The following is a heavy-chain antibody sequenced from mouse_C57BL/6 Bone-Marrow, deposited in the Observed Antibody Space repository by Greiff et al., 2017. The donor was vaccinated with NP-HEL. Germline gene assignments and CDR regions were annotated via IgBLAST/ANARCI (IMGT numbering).Heavy chain of an antibody. V-gene: IGHV14-4*01. CDR3: TTPGITTVGATDYYAMDY. D-gene: IGHD1-1*01. J-gene: IGHJ4*01. CDR2: LDPENGYT. Sequence: VQLQQSGAELVRPGASVKLSCTASGFNIKDDYMHWVKQRPEQGLVWIGWLDPENGYTYYASKFQGKVTITADTSSNTAYLQLSSLTDEDSAVYYSTTPGITTVGATDYYAMDYWGQGTSVTVSS. CDR1: GFNIKDDY.